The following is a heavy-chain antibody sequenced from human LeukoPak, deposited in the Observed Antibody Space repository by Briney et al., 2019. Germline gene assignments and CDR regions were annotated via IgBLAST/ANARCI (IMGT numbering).Heavy chain of an antibody. Sequence: SRSTTYNPSLKSGVTISVDTYKNQFSLKLSSVTAADTAVYYCARAGYSSGWSTNSQYFQHWGQGTPVTVSS. CDR2: SRST. D-gene: IGHD6-19*01. V-gene: IGHV4-34*01. CDR3: ARAGYSSGWSTNSQYFQH. J-gene: IGHJ1*01.